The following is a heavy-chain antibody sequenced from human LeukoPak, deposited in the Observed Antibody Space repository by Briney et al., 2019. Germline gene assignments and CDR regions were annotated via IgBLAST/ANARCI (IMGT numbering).Heavy chain of an antibody. CDR2: IKQDGSEK. CDR3: ARDLPTGSDYFDY. J-gene: IGHJ4*02. Sequence: GGSLRLSCAASGFTFSSYWMSWVRQAPGKGLEWVANIKQDGSEKYYVDSVKGRFTISRDNAKNSLYLQMSSLRADDTAVYYCARDLPTGSDYFDYWGQGTLVTVSS. D-gene: IGHD6-6*01. V-gene: IGHV3-7*01. CDR1: GFTFSSYW.